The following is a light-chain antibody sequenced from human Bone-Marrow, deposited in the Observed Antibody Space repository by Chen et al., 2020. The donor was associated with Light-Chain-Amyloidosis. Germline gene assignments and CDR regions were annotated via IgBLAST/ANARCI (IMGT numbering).Light chain of an antibody. V-gene: IGLV2-14*01. CDR3: RSYTITNTLV. Sequence: QSALTQPASVSGSPGQSIRISGTGTSSDVGGDNHVSWYQQHPDKAPKLMSYEVTTRPSWVPDRFSGSKSDNTASLTISGLQTEDEADYFCRSYTITNTLVFGSGTRVTVL. J-gene: IGLJ1*01. CDR1: SSDVGGDNH. CDR2: EVT.